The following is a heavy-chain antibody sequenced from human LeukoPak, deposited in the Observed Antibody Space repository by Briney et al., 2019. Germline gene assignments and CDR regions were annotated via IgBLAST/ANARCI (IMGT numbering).Heavy chain of an antibody. CDR1: GGSISSGGYS. Sequence: SETLSLTCAVSGGSISSGGYSWSWIRQPPGKGLEWIGYIYYSGSTYYNPSLKSRVTISVDTSKNQFSLKLSSVTAADTAVYYCARGWAVPGRVVTAIPYAFDIWGQGTMVTVSS. CDR2: IYYSGST. D-gene: IGHD2-21*02. V-gene: IGHV4-30-4*07. J-gene: IGHJ3*02. CDR3: ARGWAVPGRVVTAIPYAFDI.